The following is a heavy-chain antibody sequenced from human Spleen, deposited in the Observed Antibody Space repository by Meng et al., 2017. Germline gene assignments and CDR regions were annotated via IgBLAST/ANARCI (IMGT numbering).Heavy chain of an antibody. D-gene: IGHD1-1*01. Sequence: VQLVESGGGLVKPGGSLRLSCAASGFTFSSYSMTWVRQAPGKGLEWVSSISSTSSYIYFADSLKGRFTISRDNAKNSLYLQMNSLRAEDTAVYYCASGERGDLVDYWGQGTLVTVSS. CDR2: ISSTSSYI. V-gene: IGHV3-21*01. CDR1: GFTFSSYS. CDR3: ASGERGDLVDY. J-gene: IGHJ4*02.